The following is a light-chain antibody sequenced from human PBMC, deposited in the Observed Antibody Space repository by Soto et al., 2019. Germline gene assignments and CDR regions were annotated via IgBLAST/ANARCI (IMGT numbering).Light chain of an antibody. Sequence: QSVLTQPPSASESPGQRVTISCSGSSSNVGSNAVNWYQQLPGTAPTLLIYSNNERLSGVPDRFSGSKSGTSASLAISGLQSEDEADYYCSSYTSSSTVGVFGTGTKLTVL. CDR3: SSYTSSSTVGV. CDR2: SNN. J-gene: IGLJ1*01. V-gene: IGLV1-44*01. CDR1: SSNVGSNA.